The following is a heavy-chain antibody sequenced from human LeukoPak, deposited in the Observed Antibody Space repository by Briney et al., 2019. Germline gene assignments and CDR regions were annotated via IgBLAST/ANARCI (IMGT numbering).Heavy chain of an antibody. D-gene: IGHD6-13*01. J-gene: IGHJ4*02. CDR1: GGSISSSSYY. V-gene: IGHV4-39*01. CDR3: ARHVIAAAGVYYFDY. CDR2: IYYSGST. Sequence: SETLSLTCTVSGGSISSSSYYWGWIRQPPGKGLEWIGSIYYSGSTYYNPSLKSRVTISVDTSKNQFSLKLSSVTAADTAVYYCARHVIAAAGVYYFDYWGQGILVTVSS.